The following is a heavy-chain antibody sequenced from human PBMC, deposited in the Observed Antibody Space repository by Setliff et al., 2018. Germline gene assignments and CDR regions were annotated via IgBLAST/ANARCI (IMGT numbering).Heavy chain of an antibody. CDR3: ARANKKLDYYYYYYMDV. D-gene: IGHD1-1*01. Sequence: SETLSLTCAVYGDSFSDYYWSWIRQPPGKGLEWIGEVSHSGSTNYNPSLKSRVTMSVDTSKNQFSLNLNSVTAADTAVYYCARANKKLDYYYYYYMDVWGKGTTVTVSS. CDR1: GDSFSDYY. J-gene: IGHJ6*03. CDR2: VSHSGST. V-gene: IGHV4-34*01.